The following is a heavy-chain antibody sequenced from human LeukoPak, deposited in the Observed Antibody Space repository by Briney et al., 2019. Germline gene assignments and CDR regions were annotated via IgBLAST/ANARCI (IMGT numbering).Heavy chain of an antibody. J-gene: IGHJ4*02. V-gene: IGHV4-59*01. CDR3: ARSLGTAAASSGMFQY. Sequence: SETLSLTCTVSGGSISSYYWSWIRQPPGKGLEWSGYIYYSGSTNYNPSLKSRVTISVDTSKNQFSLKLSSVTAADTAVYYCARSLGTAAASSGMFQYWGRGILVTVSS. CDR1: GGSISSYY. D-gene: IGHD6-13*01. CDR2: IYYSGST.